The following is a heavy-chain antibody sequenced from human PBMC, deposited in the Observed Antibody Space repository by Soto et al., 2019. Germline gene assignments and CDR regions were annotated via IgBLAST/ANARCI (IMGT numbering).Heavy chain of an antibody. J-gene: IGHJ4*02. CDR1: GFTFSSYA. D-gene: IGHD1-7*01. V-gene: IGHV3-23*01. CDR2: ISGSGGST. CDR3: AKVSPETGTMRNYYFDY. Sequence: SLKISCAASGFTFSSYAMSWVRQAPGKGLEWVSAISGSGGSTYYADSVKGRFTISRDNSKNTLYLQVNSLRAEDTAVYYCAKVSPETGTMRNYYFDYWGQGTLVTVSS.